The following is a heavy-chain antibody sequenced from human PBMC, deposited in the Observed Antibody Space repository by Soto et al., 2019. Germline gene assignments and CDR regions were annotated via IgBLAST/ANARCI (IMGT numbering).Heavy chain of an antibody. V-gene: IGHV3-23*01. CDR2: ISGSGGST. D-gene: IGHD3-3*01. CDR3: ARGRTIFGVVTLGYYFDY. J-gene: IGHJ4*01. Sequence: GGSLRLSCAASGFTFSSYAMSWVRQAPGKGLEWVSAISGSGGSTYYADSVKGRFTISRDNSKNTLYLQMNSLRAEDTAVYYCARGRTIFGVVTLGYYFDYWGQGTLVTVSS. CDR1: GFTFSSYA.